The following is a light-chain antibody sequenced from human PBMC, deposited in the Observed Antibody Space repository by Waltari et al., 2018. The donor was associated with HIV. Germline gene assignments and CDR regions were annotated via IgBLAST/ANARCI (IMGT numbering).Light chain of an antibody. J-gene: IGKJ1*01. CDR1: QSISRY. CDR3: LQSYSLFMWT. Sequence: DIQMTQSPSSLSASVGDRVTITCRASQSISRYLSLYQQKPGKIPALLIYSASSLQTGVPSRFSGSGSGTDFTLTISSLQPEDFATYYCLQSYSLFMWTFGQGTKVEVK. CDR2: SAS. V-gene: IGKV1-39*01.